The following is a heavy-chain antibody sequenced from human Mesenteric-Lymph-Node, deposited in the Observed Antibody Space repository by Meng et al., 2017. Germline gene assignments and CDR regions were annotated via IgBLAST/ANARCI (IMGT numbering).Heavy chain of an antibody. CDR1: GYTFTSYA. Sequence: QVQLVPSGDEVKKPGASVKVSCKASGYTFTSYAMHWVRQAPGQRLEWMGWINAGNGNTKYSQKFQGRVTITRDTSASTAYMELSSLRSEDTAVYYCARAEYYYDSSGYYYPDWGQGTLVTVSS. CDR2: INAGNGNT. V-gene: IGHV1-3*01. CDR3: ARAEYYYDSSGYYYPD. D-gene: IGHD3-22*01. J-gene: IGHJ4*02.